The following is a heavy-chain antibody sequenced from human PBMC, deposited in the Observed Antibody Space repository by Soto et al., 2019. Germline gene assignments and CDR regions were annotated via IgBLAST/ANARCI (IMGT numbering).Heavy chain of an antibody. Sequence: EVQLLESGGGLVQPGGSLRLSCAASGFTFSTYAMSWVRQAPGKGLVWVSAISGSGGSTFYADSVKGRFTISRDNSMNMLYLQMNRLRTEDTAVYYCAHPRGFGVFDAYDIWGQGTVVTVSS. D-gene: IGHD3-10*01. CDR2: ISGSGGST. CDR3: AHPRGFGVFDAYDI. CDR1: GFTFSTYA. V-gene: IGHV3-23*01. J-gene: IGHJ3*02.